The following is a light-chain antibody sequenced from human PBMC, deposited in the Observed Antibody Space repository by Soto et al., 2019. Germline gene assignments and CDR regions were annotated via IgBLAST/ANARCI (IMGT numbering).Light chain of an antibody. CDR2: AAS. CDR3: QQSYNSPHT. Sequence: DIRMTHAASSLSASVGDEVTITCRASQTIMTYLNWYQLKPGKPPRLLIYAASSLQSGVPSRFSGSGSGTDFTLTISSLQPEDFATYSCQQSYNSPHTFGQGTRWIS. J-gene: IGKJ1*01. CDR1: QTIMTY. V-gene: IGKV1-39*01.